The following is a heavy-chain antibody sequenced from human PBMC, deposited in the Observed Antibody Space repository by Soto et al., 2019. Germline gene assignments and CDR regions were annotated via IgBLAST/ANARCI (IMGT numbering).Heavy chain of an antibody. Sequence: PGGSLRLSCSASGFTFSSYAMHWVRQAPGKGLEYVSAISSNGGSTYYADSVKGRFTISRVNSKNTLYLQMSSLRAEDTAVYYCVKVLNPHGKGSFDYWGQGTLVTVSS. CDR3: VKVLNPHGKGSFDY. J-gene: IGHJ4*02. CDR1: GFTFSSYA. V-gene: IGHV3-64D*06. D-gene: IGHD2-15*01. CDR2: ISSNGGST.